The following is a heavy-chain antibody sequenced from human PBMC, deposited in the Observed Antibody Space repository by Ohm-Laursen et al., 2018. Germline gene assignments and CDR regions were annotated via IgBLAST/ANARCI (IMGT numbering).Heavy chain of an antibody. CDR1: GFTFRNYP. V-gene: IGHV3-23*01. CDR3: AKKGWIQPKGAFDF. Sequence: SLRLSCLASGFTFRNYPMYWVRQAPGMGLEWVASITDNGAGTFYADSVRGRFTISRDNSKNTLFLQISSLRAEDTAVYYCAKKGWIQPKGAFDFWGQGTLVTVSP. CDR2: ITDNGAGT. J-gene: IGHJ3*01. D-gene: IGHD5-24*01.